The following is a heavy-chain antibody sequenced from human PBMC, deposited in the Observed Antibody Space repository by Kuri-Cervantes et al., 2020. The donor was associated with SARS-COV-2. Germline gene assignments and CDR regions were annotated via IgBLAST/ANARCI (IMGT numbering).Heavy chain of an antibody. V-gene: IGHV1-46*01. Sequence: ASVKVSCKASGYTFTSYYMHWVRQAPGQGLEWMGIINPSGGSTSYAQKFQGRVTMTRDTSTSTVYMELSSLRSEDTAVYYCARKSIPLYGDYTDYYYYGMDVWGQGTTVTGSS. D-gene: IGHD4-17*01. J-gene: IGHJ6*02. CDR1: GYTFTSYY. CDR2: INPSGGST. CDR3: ARKSIPLYGDYTDYYYYGMDV.